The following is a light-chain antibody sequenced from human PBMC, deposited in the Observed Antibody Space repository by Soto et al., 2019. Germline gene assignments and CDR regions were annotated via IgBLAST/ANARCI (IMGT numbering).Light chain of an antibody. J-gene: IGKJ5*01. CDR2: GTS. CDR1: QGIRNL. Sequence: DIKMTQSPSSLSAFIGDRVTITCRASQGIRNLLVWYQQKPEKAPKSLIYGTSNLESGVPSRFSGSGSGTDYTLTISSLQPEDFATYYCQQYDSYPITFGQGTRLEIK. V-gene: IGKV1D-16*01. CDR3: QQYDSYPIT.